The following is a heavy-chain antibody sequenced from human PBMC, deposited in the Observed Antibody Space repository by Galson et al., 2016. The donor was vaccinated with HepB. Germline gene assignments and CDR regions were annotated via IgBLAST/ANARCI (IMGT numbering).Heavy chain of an antibody. J-gene: IGHJ5*02. Sequence: LRLSCAASGFTFSHYAMSWVRLAPGKGLEWIANVFHTGSTTYNPSLNNRVTLSLDAPMNRFPLELVSVSAADTAVYYCARGGGSPYHDHEFDNWGQGTLVTVSS. V-gene: IGHV4-59*01. D-gene: IGHD1-14*01. CDR3: ARGGGSPYHDHEFDN. CDR2: VFHTGST. CDR1: GFTFSHYA.